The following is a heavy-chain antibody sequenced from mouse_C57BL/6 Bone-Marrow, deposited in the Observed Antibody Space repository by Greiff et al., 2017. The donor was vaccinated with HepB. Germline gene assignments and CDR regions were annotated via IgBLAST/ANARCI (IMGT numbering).Heavy chain of an antibody. D-gene: IGHD1-1*01. CDR3: ARGYYYGSSPAWFAY. Sequence: VQLKESGPELVKPGASVKIPCKASGYTFTDYNMDWVKQSHGKSLEWIGDINPNNGCTIYNQKFKGKATLTVDKSSSTAYMELRSLTSEDTAVYYCARGYYYGSSPAWFAYWGQGTLVTVSA. J-gene: IGHJ3*01. CDR1: GYTFTDYN. V-gene: IGHV1-18*01. CDR2: INPNNGCT.